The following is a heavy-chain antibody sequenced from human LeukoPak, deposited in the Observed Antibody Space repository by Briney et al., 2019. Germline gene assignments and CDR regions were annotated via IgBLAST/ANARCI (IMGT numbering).Heavy chain of an antibody. D-gene: IGHD2-15*01. Sequence: GGSLRLSCAASGFTFSSYAMSWVRQAPGKGLEWVSAISGSGGSTYYADSGKGRFTIPRDNSKNTLYLQMNSLRAEDTAVYYCAKAPVDCSGGSCYSYYFDYWGQGTLVTVSS. CDR3: AKAPVDCSGGSCYSYYFDY. J-gene: IGHJ4*02. CDR1: GFTFSSYA. V-gene: IGHV3-23*01. CDR2: ISGSGGST.